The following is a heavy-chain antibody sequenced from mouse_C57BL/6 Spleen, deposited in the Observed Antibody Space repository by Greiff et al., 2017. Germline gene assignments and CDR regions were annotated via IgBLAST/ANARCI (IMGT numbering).Heavy chain of an antibody. CDR3: ARSPNYYGSSYWFAY. D-gene: IGHD1-1*01. Sequence: QVTLKVSGPGLLQSSQTLSLTCSFSGFSLSTSGMGVSWIRQPSGKGLEWLAHIYWDDDKRYNPSLKSRLTISKDTSRNQVFLKITSVDTADTATYYCARSPNYYGSSYWFAYWGQGTLVTVSA. J-gene: IGHJ3*01. V-gene: IGHV8-12*01. CDR2: IYWDDDK. CDR1: GFSLSTSGMG.